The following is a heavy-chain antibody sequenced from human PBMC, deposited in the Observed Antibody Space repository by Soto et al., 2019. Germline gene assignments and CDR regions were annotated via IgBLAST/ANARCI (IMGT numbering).Heavy chain of an antibody. J-gene: IGHJ5*02. CDR1: DDSISNYY. CDR3: AREGIAALENWFDP. Sequence: QVQLQESGPGLVKPSETLSLTCTVSDDSISNYYWSWIRQSPGKGLEWIGYIYYSGSTNYNPSLKSRGTMSIDTSKNQFSLELSSVTAADTAVYYCAREGIAALENWFDPWGQGTLVTVSS. V-gene: IGHV4-59*01. CDR2: IYYSGST. D-gene: IGHD6-13*01.